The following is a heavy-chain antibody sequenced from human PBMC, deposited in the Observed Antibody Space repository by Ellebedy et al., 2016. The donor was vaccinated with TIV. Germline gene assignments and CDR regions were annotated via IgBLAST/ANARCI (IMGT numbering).Heavy chain of an antibody. Sequence: ASVKVSXXVSGYTLTDLSMHWVRRAPGKGLEWMGIINPSGGSTNYAQKFQGRVTMTRDTSTSTVYMELSSLRSEDTAVYYCARGSHDGNTFDYWGQGTLVTVSS. CDR1: GYTLTDLS. J-gene: IGHJ4*02. CDR3: ARGSHDGNTFDY. CDR2: INPSGGST. V-gene: IGHV1-46*01.